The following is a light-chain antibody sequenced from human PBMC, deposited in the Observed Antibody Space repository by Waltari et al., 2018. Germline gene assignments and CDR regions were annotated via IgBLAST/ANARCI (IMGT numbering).Light chain of an antibody. Sequence: DIQMTQSPSSLSASVGARVTITCRASHDIGTYLNWYQHKPGQAPKLLIYSASTLQSGVPPRFSGSGSGTDYTLTIFDLQPEDFATYYCQQTYITPPHSFGQGTKLEI. CDR1: HDIGTY. CDR2: SAS. CDR3: QQTYITPPHS. V-gene: IGKV1-39*01. J-gene: IGKJ2*03.